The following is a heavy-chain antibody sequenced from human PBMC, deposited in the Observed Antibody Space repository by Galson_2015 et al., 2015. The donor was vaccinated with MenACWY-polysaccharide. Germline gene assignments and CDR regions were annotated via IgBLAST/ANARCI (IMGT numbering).Heavy chain of an antibody. CDR3: ARVNSGTFLGDAFDI. CDR1: GLTFSGFW. V-gene: IGHV3-7*01. D-gene: IGHD1-26*01. Sequence: SLRLSCAASGLTFSGFWMTWVGQAPGKGLGWVASIKEDGRERYYVDSVKGRFTISRDNAKESLYLQMNSLRVEDTAVYYCARVNSGTFLGDAFDIWGQGTMVTVSS. J-gene: IGHJ3*02. CDR2: IKEDGRER.